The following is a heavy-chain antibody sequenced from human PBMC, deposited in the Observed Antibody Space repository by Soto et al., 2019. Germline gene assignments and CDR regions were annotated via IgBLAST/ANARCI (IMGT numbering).Heavy chain of an antibody. Sequence: SETLSLTCTVSGGSISGYYWSWIRQPPGKGLEWIGYMYNTGSTVYNPSFKSRVTISVDTSKNQFSLKLNSVTAADTAVYYCARDLFGYCGTHCYPLDVCGQGTTVTVYS. CDR1: GGSISGYY. J-gene: IGHJ6*02. CDR2: MYNTGST. D-gene: IGHD2-21*02. V-gene: IGHV4-59*01. CDR3: ARDLFGYCGTHCYPLDV.